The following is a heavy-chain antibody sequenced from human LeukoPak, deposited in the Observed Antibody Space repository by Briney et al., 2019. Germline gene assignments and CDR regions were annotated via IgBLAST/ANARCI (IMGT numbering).Heavy chain of an antibody. V-gene: IGHV4-59*01. Sequence: PSETLSLTCAVSGGSISNYYWSWIRQSPEKGPEWIGYIYYSGHTNYNPSLKSRVTMSVDTSKNQFSLKLTSVTAADTAVYYCARGGTRDNWVYYIVYWGQGTLVTVSS. CDR2: IYYSGHT. CDR1: GGSISNYY. D-gene: IGHD1-1*01. CDR3: ARGGTRDNWVYYIVY. J-gene: IGHJ4*02.